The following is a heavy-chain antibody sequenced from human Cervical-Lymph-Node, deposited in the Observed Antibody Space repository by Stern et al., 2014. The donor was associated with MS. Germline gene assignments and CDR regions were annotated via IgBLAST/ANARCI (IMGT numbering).Heavy chain of an antibody. CDR2: IIPIFGTA. J-gene: IGHJ5*02. V-gene: IGHV1-69*01. CDR1: GGTFSSYA. D-gene: IGHD6-19*01. CDR3: AIEGLRIAVAYWFDP. Sequence: VQLVQSGAEVKKPGSSVKVSCKASGGTFSSYAISWVRQAPGQGLEWMGGIIPIFGTANYAKKCQGRVTITADESTSTAYMELSSLRSEDTAVYYCAIEGLRIAVAYWFDPWGQGTLVTVSS.